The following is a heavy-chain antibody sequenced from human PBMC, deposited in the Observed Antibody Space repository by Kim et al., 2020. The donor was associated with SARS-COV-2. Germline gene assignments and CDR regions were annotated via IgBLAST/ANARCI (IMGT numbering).Heavy chain of an antibody. CDR1: GGFISSGGYY. D-gene: IGHD3-22*01. V-gene: IGHV4-31*03. CDR3: ARYHDSSGYYYDLNGNWFDP. CDR2: IYYSGST. J-gene: IGHJ5*02. Sequence: SETLSLTCTVSGGFISSGGYYWSWIRQHPGKGLEWIGYIYYSGSTYYNPSLKSRVTISVDTSKNQFSLKLSSVTAADTAVYYCARYHDSSGYYYDLNGNWFDPWGQGTLVTVSS.